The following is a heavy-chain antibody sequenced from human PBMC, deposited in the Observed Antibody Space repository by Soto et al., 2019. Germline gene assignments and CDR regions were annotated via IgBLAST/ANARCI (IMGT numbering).Heavy chain of an antibody. J-gene: IGHJ6*02. CDR2: ISGSGGST. CDR3: TRIDCTGNNSRPYAYYEMDV. CDR1: GFTFRNNV. D-gene: IGHD2-8*02. V-gene: IGHV3-23*01. Sequence: QTGGSLRLSCAASGFTFRNNVLSWVRQAPGKGLEWVSAISGSGGSTYYADSVKGRFTISRDNSKNTMYLQMNSLRVEDTAVYYCTRIDCTGNNSRPYAYYEMDVWGQGTTVTV.